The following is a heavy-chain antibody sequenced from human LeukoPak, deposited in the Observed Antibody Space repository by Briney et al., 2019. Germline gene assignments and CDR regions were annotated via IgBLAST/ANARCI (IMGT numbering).Heavy chain of an antibody. J-gene: IGHJ4*02. V-gene: IGHV4-39*07. CDR3: ARDHVSSAGKFDY. CDR2: IYYSGST. Sequence: SETLSLTCTVSGGSISSSSYYWGWIRQPPGKGLEWIGSIYYSGSTYYNPSLKSRVTISVDTSKNQFSLKLSSVTAADTAVYYCARDHVSSAGKFDYWGQGTLVTVSS. D-gene: IGHD3-10*01. CDR1: GGSISSSSYY.